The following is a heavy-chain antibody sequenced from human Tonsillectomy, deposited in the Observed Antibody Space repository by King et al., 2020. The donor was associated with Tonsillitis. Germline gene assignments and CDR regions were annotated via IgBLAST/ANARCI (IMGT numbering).Heavy chain of an antibody. J-gene: IGHJ1*01. CDR2: FDPEDGET. CDR3: AIDLAYSSTWQTPHRS. CDR1: GDSITEFS. V-gene: IGHV1-24*01. Sequence: QLVQSGAGVERPGASVKVSCKVSGDSITEFSMHWVRQAPGKGLEWMGGFDPEDGETTYAPRFQGRVSMTVDTSTDTAYMELSNLRSDDTAVYYCAIDLAYSSTWQTPHRSWGQGTLVVVSS. D-gene: IGHD6-13*01.